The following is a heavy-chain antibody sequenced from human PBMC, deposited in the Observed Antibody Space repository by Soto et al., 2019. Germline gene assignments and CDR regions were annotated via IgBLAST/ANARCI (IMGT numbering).Heavy chain of an antibody. J-gene: IGHJ5*02. V-gene: IGHV3-23*01. Sequence: GGSLSLPCAASGFTFSSYAMSWVRQAPGKGLEWVSAISGSGGSTYYADSVKGRFTISRDNSKNTLYLQMNSLRAEDTAVYYCAKDASITIFGVVINWFDPWGQGTLVTVSS. CDR2: ISGSGGST. CDR3: AKDASITIFGVVINWFDP. CDR1: GFTFSSYA. D-gene: IGHD3-3*01.